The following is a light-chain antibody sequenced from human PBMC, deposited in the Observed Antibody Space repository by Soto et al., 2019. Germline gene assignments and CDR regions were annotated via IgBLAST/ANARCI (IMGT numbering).Light chain of an antibody. CDR3: SSYTSSSTYV. V-gene: IGLV2-14*02. CDR2: EVT. J-gene: IGLJ1*01. Sequence: QSALTQPASVSGSPRQSITISCTGTSSDIGSYHLVSWYQQHPGKAPKLIIYEVTNRPSGVSDRLSGSKSGNTASLTISGLQAEDEADYYCSSYTSSSTYVFGVGTKLTVL. CDR1: SSDIGSYHL.